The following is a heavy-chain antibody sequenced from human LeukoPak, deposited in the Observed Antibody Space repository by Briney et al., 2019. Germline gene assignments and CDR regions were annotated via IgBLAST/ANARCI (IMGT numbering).Heavy chain of an antibody. CDR1: GFTFSSYD. V-gene: IGHV3-13*01. CDR3: ARSFGAANNLYYYGMDV. J-gene: IGHJ6*02. D-gene: IGHD3-3*01. Sequence: GGSLRLSCAASGFTFSSYDMHWVRQATGKGLEWVSAIGTAGDTYYPGSVKGRFTISRENAKNSLYLQMNSLRAGDTAVYYCARSFGAANNLYYYGMDVWGQGTTVTVSS. CDR2: IGTAGDT.